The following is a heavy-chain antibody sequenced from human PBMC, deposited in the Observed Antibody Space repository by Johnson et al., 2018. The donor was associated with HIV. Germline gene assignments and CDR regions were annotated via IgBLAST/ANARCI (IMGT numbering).Heavy chain of an antibody. CDR2: INWNGGST. Sequence: VQLVESGGGVVRPGGSLRLSCAASGFTFDDYGMSWVRQAPGKGPEWVSGINWNGGSTGYAASVKGRFTISRDNAKNSLYLQMNSLRAEDTAFYYCARDFVAFGECTAFDIWGQGTMVTVSS. J-gene: IGHJ3*02. V-gene: IGHV3-20*04. D-gene: IGHD3-10*01. CDR3: ARDFVAFGECTAFDI. CDR1: GFTFDDYG.